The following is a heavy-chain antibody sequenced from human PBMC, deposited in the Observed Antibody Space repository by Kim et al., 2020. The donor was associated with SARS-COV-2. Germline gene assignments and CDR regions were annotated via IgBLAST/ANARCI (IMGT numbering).Heavy chain of an antibody. V-gene: IGHV3-21*01. CDR3: ARDHPNSNHYTRGSDYYYGIDV. CDR2: INNSSSYI. Sequence: GGSLRLSCAASGFTFSSYSMNWVRQAPGKGLEWVSSINNSSSYIYYADSVKDRVTISRDNAKNALYLQMNSLRAEDTAVYYCARDHPNSNHYTRGSDYYYGIDVWGQGTTVIVSS. J-gene: IGHJ6*02. CDR1: GFTFSSYS. D-gene: IGHD3-22*01.